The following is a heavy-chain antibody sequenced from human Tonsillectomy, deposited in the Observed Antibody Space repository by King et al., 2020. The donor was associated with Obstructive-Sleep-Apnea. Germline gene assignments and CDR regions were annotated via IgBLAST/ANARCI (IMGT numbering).Heavy chain of an antibody. CDR2: IYCADDT. Sequence: TLKESGPTLVKPPQTLTLTCTFSWFSLSTSGVGGGWLRQAPGNALWWLALIYCADDTSYSPSLKSRLTITKDTSENQVVLTMTNMDPVDTPTYYCAHRSRGGPSGFDYWGQGTLVTVSS. V-gene: IGHV2-5*02. CDR3: AHRSRGGPSGFDY. CDR1: WFSLSTSGVG. J-gene: IGHJ4*02. D-gene: IGHD6-19*01.